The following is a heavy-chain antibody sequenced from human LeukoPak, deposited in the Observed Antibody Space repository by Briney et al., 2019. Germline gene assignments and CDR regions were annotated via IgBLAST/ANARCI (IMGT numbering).Heavy chain of an antibody. Sequence: SETLSLTCTVSGGSISSYYWSWIRQPPGKGLEWIGYIYYSGSTNYNPSLKSRVTISVDTSKNQFSLKLSSVTAADTAVYYCARRLALGGVIVFDYWGQGTLVTVSS. CDR3: ARRLALGGVIVFDY. J-gene: IGHJ4*02. V-gene: IGHV4-59*08. D-gene: IGHD3-16*02. CDR2: IYYSGST. CDR1: GGSISSYY.